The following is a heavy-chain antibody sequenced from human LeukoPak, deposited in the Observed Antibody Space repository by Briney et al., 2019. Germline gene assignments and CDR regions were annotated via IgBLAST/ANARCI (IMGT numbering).Heavy chain of an antibody. CDR3: ARVLPPLSADY. CDR1: GFTFSSYV. CDR2: ISGSGGST. J-gene: IGHJ4*02. V-gene: IGHV3-23*01. Sequence: GGSLRLSCAASGFTFSSYVLSWVRQAPGKGVEWGSAISGSGGSTYYGDSVKVLFTISRYNSNNSLSLQINSLRAEDTSVYYCARVLPPLSADYWGQGTLVTVSS. D-gene: IGHD3-10*01.